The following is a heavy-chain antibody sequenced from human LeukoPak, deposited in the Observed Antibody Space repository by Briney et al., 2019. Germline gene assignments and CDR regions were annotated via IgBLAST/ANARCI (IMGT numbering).Heavy chain of an antibody. D-gene: IGHD3-22*01. CDR3: ARVLIEDYYESSGYYCDN. J-gene: IGHJ4*02. CDR2: ISTSGNTI. V-gene: IGHV3-11*01. CDR1: GFTFNDYY. Sequence: GGSLRLSCAASGFTFNDYYMSWLRQAPRKGLEWVSYISTSGNTIYYADSVKGRFTISRDNAKNSLYLQMNSLRAEDTAVYYCARVLIEDYYESSGYYCDNWGQGTLVTVSS.